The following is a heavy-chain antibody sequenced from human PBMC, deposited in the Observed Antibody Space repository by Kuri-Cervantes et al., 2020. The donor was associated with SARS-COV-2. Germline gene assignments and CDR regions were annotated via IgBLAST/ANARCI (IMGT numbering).Heavy chain of an antibody. V-gene: IGHV3-48*04. CDR3: ARSPYSGSYDGVSNWFDP. Sequence: GGSLRLSCAASGFAFGTYAMTWVRQAPGKGLEWVSGISSSDGTRYYADSVKGRFTISRDNAKSSLYLEMNSLRAEDTAVYYCARSPYSGSYDGVSNWFDPWGQGTLVTVSS. CDR2: ISSSDGTR. J-gene: IGHJ5*02. D-gene: IGHD1-26*01. CDR1: GFAFGTYA.